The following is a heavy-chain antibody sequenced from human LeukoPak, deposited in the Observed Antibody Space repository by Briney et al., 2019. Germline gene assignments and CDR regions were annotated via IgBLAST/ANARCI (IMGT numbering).Heavy chain of an antibody. D-gene: IGHD2-21*01. CDR1: GFTFSDYY. CDR2: ISGGSRYT. Sequence: GGSLTLSCAASGFTFSDYYMSWIRQAPGKGLERVSYISGGSRYTNYADSVKGRFTISRDNAKNSLYLQMNSLRAEDTAVYYCARDQHRRDYYYYGMDVWGQGTTVTVSS. V-gene: IGHV3-11*05. CDR3: ARDQHRRDYYYYGMDV. J-gene: IGHJ6*02.